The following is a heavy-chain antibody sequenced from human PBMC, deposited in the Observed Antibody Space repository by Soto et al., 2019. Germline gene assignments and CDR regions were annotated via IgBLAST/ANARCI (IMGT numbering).Heavy chain of an antibody. V-gene: IGHV4-39*01. D-gene: IGHD3-22*01. Sequence: SETLSLTCTVSGGSISSSSYYWGWIRQPPGKGLEWIGSIYYSGSTYYNPSLKSRVTISVDTSKNQFSLKLSSVTAADTAVYYCARLVYDNSGSSWFDPWGQGALVTVSS. CDR1: GGSISSSSYY. CDR3: ARLVYDNSGSSWFDP. CDR2: IYYSGST. J-gene: IGHJ5*02.